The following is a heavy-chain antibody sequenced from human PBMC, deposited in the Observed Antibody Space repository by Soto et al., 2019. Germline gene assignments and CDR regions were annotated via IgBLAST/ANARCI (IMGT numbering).Heavy chain of an antibody. CDR3: VQRSGYYYDY. CDR1: GGTFRSFA. J-gene: IGHJ4*02. Sequence: GASVKGSCKASGGTFRSFAISWVRQDPGQGLEWMGGIIPIFGTANYAQKFQGRVTITADESTSTAYMELSSLRSEDTAVYYCVQRSGYYYDYWGQGTLVTVSS. CDR2: IIPIFGTA. V-gene: IGHV1-69*13. D-gene: IGHD3-22*01.